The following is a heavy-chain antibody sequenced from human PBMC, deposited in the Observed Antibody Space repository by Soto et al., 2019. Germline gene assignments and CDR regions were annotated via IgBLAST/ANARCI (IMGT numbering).Heavy chain of an antibody. CDR1: GYSFTGNS. CDR2: IYPSNGGT. Sequence: ASVKVSCKASGYSFTGNSIHWVRQAPGKGIEWMGWIYPSNGGTNYEKKFQGWVTMTRDTYTRTAYMELSRLTSDETAVYYCALQRSGVVYWGQGTLVTVSS. D-gene: IGHD2-15*01. J-gene: IGHJ4*02. V-gene: IGHV1-2*04. CDR3: ALQRSGVVY.